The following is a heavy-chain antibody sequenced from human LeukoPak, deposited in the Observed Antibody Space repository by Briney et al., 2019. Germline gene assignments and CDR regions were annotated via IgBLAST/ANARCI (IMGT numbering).Heavy chain of an antibody. CDR3: AKDRVTYYDFWNGYQPRYNWFDP. V-gene: IGHV3-23*01. J-gene: IGHJ5*02. Sequence: GGSLRLSCAASGFTFSSYAMSWVRQAPGKGLEWVSAISGSGGSTYYADSVKGRFTISRDNSKNTLYLQMNSLRAEDTAVYYCAKDRVTYYDFWNGYQPRYNWFDPWGQGTLVTVSS. CDR1: GFTFSSYA. CDR2: ISGSGGST. D-gene: IGHD3-3*01.